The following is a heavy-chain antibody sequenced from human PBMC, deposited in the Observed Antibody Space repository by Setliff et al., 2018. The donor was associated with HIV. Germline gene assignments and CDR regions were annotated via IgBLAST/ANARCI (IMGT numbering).Heavy chain of an antibody. CDR2: VYNSGNT. CDR1: GDSMNDYY. D-gene: IGHD3-22*01. J-gene: IGHJ4*02. Sequence: SETLFLTCTVSGDSMNDYYWSWIRQTAEKGLEWIGRVYNSGNTNYNPSFMSRVSISVDTSKSQFSLKLRSVTAADTAVYFCARGFSSAFFHEFFDYWGQGTLVTVSS. V-gene: IGHV4-4*07. CDR3: ARGFSSAFFHEFFDY.